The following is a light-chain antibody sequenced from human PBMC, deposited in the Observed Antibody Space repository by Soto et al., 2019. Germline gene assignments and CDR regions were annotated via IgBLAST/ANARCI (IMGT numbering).Light chain of an antibody. CDR3: QQRSNWPLS. V-gene: IGKV3-11*01. CDR1: QSVSSS. J-gene: IGKJ4*01. Sequence: EIVLTQSRATLSLTPGERATLYCRASQSVSSSLAWHQQKPGQAPRLLIYDASNRATGIPARFSGSGSGTDFTLTISSLEPEDFAVYYCQQRSNWPLSFGGGTKVEI. CDR2: DAS.